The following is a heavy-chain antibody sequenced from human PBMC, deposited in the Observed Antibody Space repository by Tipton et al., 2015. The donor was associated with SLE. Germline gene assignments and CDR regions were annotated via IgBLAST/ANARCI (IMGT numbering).Heavy chain of an antibody. CDR1: GDSIRSHY. CDR2: IYYSGTT. Sequence: GLVKPSETLSLICSVSGDSIRSHYCGWVRQPPGKGLEWIGYIYYSGTTNYNSSLKSRVTISVDTSKNQFSLKLNSVTAADTAVYYCARGGPSSKWLDPWGRGTQVTVSS. J-gene: IGHJ5*02. CDR3: ARGGPSSKWLDP. V-gene: IGHV4-59*11. D-gene: IGHD6-6*01.